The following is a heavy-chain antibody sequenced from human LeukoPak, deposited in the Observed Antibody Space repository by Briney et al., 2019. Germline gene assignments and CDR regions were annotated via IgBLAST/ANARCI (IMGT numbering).Heavy chain of an antibody. D-gene: IGHD2-21*01. CDR3: ARSRSRPLLPPLPKSQYYFDY. V-gene: IGHV3-21*01. Sequence: GGSLRLSCAASGFTFSSYSMNWVRQAPGKGLEWVSSISSSSYIYYADSVKGRFTISRDNAKNSLYLQMNSLRAEDTAVYYCARSRSRPLLPPLPKSQYYFDYWGQGTLVTVSS. CDR1: GFTFSSYS. CDR2: ISSSSYI. J-gene: IGHJ4*02.